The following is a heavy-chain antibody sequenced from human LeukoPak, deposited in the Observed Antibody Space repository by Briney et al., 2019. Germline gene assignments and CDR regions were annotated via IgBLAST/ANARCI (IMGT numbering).Heavy chain of an antibody. CDR2: IYYSGST. V-gene: IGHV4-59*01. J-gene: IGHJ5*02. D-gene: IGHD6-13*01. CDR3: ARGRAAAGTFSRWFDP. Sequence: ASETLSLTCTVSGGSISSYYWSWIRQPPGKGLEWIGYIYYSGSTNYNPSLKSRVTISVDTSKNHFSLKLSSVTAADTAVYYCARGRAAAGTFSRWFDPWGQGTLVTVSS. CDR1: GGSISSYY.